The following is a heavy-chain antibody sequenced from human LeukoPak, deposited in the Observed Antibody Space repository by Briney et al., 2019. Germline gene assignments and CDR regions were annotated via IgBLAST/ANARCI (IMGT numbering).Heavy chain of an antibody. CDR1: GFTFSSYG. CDR3: ARDGTGSGFDY. J-gene: IGHJ4*02. V-gene: IGHV3-33*08. CDR2: IWYDGSNK. D-gene: IGHD1-7*01. Sequence: GGSLRLSCAASGFTFSSYGMHWVRQAPGKGLEWVAVIWYDGSNKYYADSVKGRFTISRDNSKNTLYLQMDSLRAEDTAVYYCARDGTGSGFDYWGQGTLVTVSS.